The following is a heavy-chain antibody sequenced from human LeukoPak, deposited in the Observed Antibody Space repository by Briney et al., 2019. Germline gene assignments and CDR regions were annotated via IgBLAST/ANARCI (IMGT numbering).Heavy chain of an antibody. V-gene: IGHV1-69*04. Sequence: GSSVKVSCKASGDTFSSYAISWVRQAPGQGLEWMGRIIPILGIANYAQKFQGRVTITADKSTSTAYMELSSLRSEDTAVYYCASVPHCSSTSCYDKDWFDPWGQGTLVTVSS. J-gene: IGHJ5*02. CDR3: ASVPHCSSTSCYDKDWFDP. CDR2: IIPILGIA. D-gene: IGHD2-2*01. CDR1: GDTFSSYA.